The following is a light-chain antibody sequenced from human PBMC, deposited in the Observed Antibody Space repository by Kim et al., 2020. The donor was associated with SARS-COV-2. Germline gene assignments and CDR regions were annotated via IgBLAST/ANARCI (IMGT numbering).Light chain of an antibody. Sequence: LGPTVRTTCRGDSLRSYYARWYQQKPGQAPVLVIYGKNNRPSGIPDRFSGSSSGNTASLTITGAQAEDEADYYCNSRDSSGNHVVFGGGTQLTVL. CDR1: SLRSYY. CDR2: GKN. V-gene: IGLV3-19*01. J-gene: IGLJ2*01. CDR3: NSRDSSGNHVV.